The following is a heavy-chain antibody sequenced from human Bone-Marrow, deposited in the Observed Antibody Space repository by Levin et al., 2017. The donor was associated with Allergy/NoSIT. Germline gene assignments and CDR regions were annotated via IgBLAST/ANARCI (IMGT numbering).Heavy chain of an antibody. Sequence: SETLSLTCTVSGDSISSYYWNWIRQPPGKGLEWIGEIYYSGSTNYNPSLKSRVTISVDTSKNQFSPKLSSVTAADTAVYYCAVLGGICTTSTCYPNDFDYWGQGTLVTVSS. CDR1: GDSISSYY. V-gene: IGHV4-59*08. D-gene: IGHD2-2*01. CDR3: AVLGGICTTSTCYPNDFDY. J-gene: IGHJ4*02. CDR2: IYYSGST.